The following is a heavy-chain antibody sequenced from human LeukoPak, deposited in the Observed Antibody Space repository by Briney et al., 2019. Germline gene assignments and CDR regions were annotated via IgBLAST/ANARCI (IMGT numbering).Heavy chain of an antibody. CDR3: ARHSSARTYYYDGSGRYSTFDY. D-gene: IGHD3-22*01. Sequence: PSETLSLTCTVSGGSISSSSYYWGWIRQPPGKGLEWIGSIYYSGSTYYNPSLKSRVTISVDTSKNQFSLKLSSVTAADTAVYYCARHSSARTYYYDGSGRYSTFDYWGQGTLVTVSS. CDR1: GGSISSSSYY. V-gene: IGHV4-39*01. J-gene: IGHJ4*02. CDR2: IYYSGST.